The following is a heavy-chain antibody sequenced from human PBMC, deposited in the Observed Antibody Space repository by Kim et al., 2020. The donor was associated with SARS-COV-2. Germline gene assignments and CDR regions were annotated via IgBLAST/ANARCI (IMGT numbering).Heavy chain of an antibody. V-gene: IGHV3-23*01. CDR1: GFTFSSYA. CDR3: AKDPFYYGSGSYNYFDY. Sequence: GGSLRLSCAASGFTFSSYAMSWVRQAPGKGLEWVSAISGSGGSTYYADSVKGRFTISRDNSKNTLYLQMNSLRAEDTAVYYCAKDPFYYGSGSYNYFDYWGQGTLVTVSS. CDR2: ISGSGGST. D-gene: IGHD3-10*01. J-gene: IGHJ4*02.